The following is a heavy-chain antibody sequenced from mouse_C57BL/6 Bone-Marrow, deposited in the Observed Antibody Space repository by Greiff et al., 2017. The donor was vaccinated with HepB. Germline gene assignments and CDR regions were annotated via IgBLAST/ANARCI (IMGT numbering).Heavy chain of an antibody. CDR2: ISYDGSN. CDR1: GYSITSGYY. CDR3: AKLDY. J-gene: IGHJ2*01. Sequence: DVKLQESGPGLVKPSQSLSLTCSVTGYSITSGYYWNWIRQFPGNKLEWMGYISYDGSNNYNPSLKNRISITRDTSKNQFFLKLNSVTTEDTATYYCAKLDYWGQGTTLTVSS. V-gene: IGHV3-6*01.